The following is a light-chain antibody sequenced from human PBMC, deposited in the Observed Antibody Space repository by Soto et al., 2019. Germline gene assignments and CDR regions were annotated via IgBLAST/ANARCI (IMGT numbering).Light chain of an antibody. J-gene: IGLJ1*01. CDR2: GNS. CDR1: SSNIGAGYD. V-gene: IGLV1-40*01. Sequence: QSVLTQPPSVSGAPGQRVTISCTGSSSNIGAGYDVHWYQQLPGTAPKLLIYGNSNRPSGVPDRFSGSKSGTSASLAITGLQAEDEADYYCQSYDSRLSGCVFGTGTKPTVL. CDR3: QSYDSRLSGCV.